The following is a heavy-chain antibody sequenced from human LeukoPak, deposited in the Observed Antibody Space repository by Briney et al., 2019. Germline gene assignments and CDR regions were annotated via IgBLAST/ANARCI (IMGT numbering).Heavy chain of an antibody. D-gene: IGHD2-2*01. CDR3: AGDADTINWFFF. J-gene: IGHJ5*01. V-gene: IGHV4-39*07. CDR2: ISYSGST. Sequence: SETLSLTCTASSDSFSRRTSYWGWLRQPPGKGLEWIGSISYSGSTSYNPSLKSRVAISVDTSKSQFSLKLTSVTAADTAVYYCAGDADTINWFFFWGQGTLVTVSS. CDR1: SDSFSRRTSY.